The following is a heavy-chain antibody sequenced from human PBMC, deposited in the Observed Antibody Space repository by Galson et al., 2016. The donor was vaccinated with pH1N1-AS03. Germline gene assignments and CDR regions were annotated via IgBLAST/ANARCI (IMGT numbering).Heavy chain of an antibody. D-gene: IGHD3-16*02. CDR1: GGSMTSPDW. CDR3: ASAGYHTPGYHY. J-gene: IGHJ4*02. V-gene: IGHV4-4*02. Sequence: SETLSLTCAVSGGSMTSPDWWTWVRRPPGKGLEWIGEVHYSGTTSYNPSLNSRVTMSIDKSNNQFSLNLGSVTAADTAVYFCASAGYHTPGYHYWGQGALVTVSS. CDR2: VHYSGTT.